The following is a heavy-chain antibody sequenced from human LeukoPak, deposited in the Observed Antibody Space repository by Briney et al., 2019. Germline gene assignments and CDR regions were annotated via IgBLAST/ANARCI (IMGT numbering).Heavy chain of an antibody. CDR2: IGGSGGTT. CDR1: GFTFSTYA. D-gene: IGHD1-26*01. V-gene: IGHV3-23*01. J-gene: IGHJ4*02. Sequence: GGSLRLSCAATGFTFSTYAMNWVRQAPGKGLEWVSGIGGSGGTTYYADSVKGRFTISRDISKNILYLQMNSLRAEDTAVYYCAKVGGSYLLDYWGQGTLVTVSS. CDR3: AKVGGSYLLDY.